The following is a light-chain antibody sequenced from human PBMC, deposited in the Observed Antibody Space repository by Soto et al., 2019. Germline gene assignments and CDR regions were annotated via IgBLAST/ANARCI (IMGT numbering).Light chain of an antibody. CDR3: SSYTSSSTSV. CDR1: NTDVGGYNY. V-gene: IGLV2-14*01. J-gene: IGLJ1*01. Sequence: QSALTQPASVSGSPGQSITVSCTGTNTDVGGYNYVSWYQHRPGKAPRLMIYEVRNRLSGVSNRFSGSKSGNTASLTISGLQSEDEADYYCSSYTSSSTSVFGTGTKVTVL. CDR2: EVR.